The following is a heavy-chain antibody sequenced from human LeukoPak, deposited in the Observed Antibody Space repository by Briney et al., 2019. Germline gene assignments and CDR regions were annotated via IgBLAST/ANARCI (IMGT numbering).Heavy chain of an antibody. CDR3: AKWREGTMVYFDY. CDR2: ISGSAHNT. V-gene: IGHV3-23*01. Sequence: GGSLRLSCAASGFTFSSYAMTWVRQAPGKGLEVVSAISGSAHNTYYADAVKRRFTISRANSKKTVYLQMNSLRAEDTALYYCAKWREGTMVYFDYWGQGTLVTVSS. CDR1: GFTFSSYA. J-gene: IGHJ4*02. D-gene: IGHD3-10*01.